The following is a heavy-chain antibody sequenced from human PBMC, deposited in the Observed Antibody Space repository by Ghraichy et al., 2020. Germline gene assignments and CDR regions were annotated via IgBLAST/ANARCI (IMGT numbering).Heavy chain of an antibody. J-gene: IGHJ4*02. CDR3: AGIYAVAAVFDY. Sequence: SETLSLTCTVSGGSISSSSYYWGWIRQPPGKGLEWIGSIYYSGSTYYNPSLKSRVTISVDTSKNQFSLKLSSVTAADTAVYYCAGIYAVAAVFDYWGQGTLVTVSS. D-gene: IGHD2-15*01. CDR1: GGSISSSSYY. CDR2: IYYSGST. V-gene: IGHV4-39*01.